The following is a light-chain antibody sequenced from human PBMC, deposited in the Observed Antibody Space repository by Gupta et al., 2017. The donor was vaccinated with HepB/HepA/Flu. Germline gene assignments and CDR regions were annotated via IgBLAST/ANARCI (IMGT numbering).Light chain of an antibody. Sequence: EVVVTQSPLSLTVTIGQPASISCTSSRSLVSTDGNTYFDWFQQGPGQSPRRLIYKGSKRDFGVPDSFSGSGSGTDFTLKISSGEAEDFGVYYCMQKKCCPITFGQGTKVDIK. V-gene: IGKV2-30*01. CDR3: MQKKCCPIT. J-gene: IGKJ2*01. CDR2: KGS. CDR1: RSLVSTDGNTY.